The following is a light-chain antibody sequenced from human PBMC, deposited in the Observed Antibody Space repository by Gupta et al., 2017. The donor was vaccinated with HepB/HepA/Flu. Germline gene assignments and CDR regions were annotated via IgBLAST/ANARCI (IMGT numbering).Light chain of an antibody. CDR2: DVF. CDR3: FSYAGNDNWV. CDR1: SSDIGAYNL. Sequence: QSAPTQPPSASGSPGQSVTISCTGTSSDIGAYNLVSWYQQHPGKAPKLIIYDVFQRPSGVPARFSGSKSGNTASLTVSGLRAEDEADYYCFSYAGNDNWVFGGGTKVTVL. J-gene: IGLJ1*01. V-gene: IGLV2-8*01.